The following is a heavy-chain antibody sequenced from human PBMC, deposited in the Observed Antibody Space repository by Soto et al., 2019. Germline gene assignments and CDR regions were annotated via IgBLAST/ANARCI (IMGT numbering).Heavy chain of an antibody. V-gene: IGHV1-46*01. CDR3: VREVGDSSVDY. Sequence: QVQLVQSGAEVSKPGASVKVSCKASGYTFTHYYIYWVRQAPGQGLEWMGIINPSGGSTSYAQKFRGRVTMTRDTSTRTVYMDLSRLKSEDSAMYYCVREVGDSSVDYWGQGTLVSVSS. J-gene: IGHJ4*02. D-gene: IGHD6-19*01. CDR2: INPSGGST. CDR1: GYTFTHYY.